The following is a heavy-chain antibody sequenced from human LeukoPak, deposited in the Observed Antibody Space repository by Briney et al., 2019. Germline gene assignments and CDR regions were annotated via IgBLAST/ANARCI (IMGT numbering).Heavy chain of an antibody. CDR1: GGSISSSSYY. J-gene: IGHJ3*02. Sequence: SETLSLTCTVSGGSISSSSYYWGWIRQPPGKGLEWIGSIYYSGSTYYNPSLKSRVTISVDTSKNQFSLKLSSVTAADTAVYYCARDPLYGGNSDAFDIWGQGTMVTVSS. D-gene: IGHD4-23*01. V-gene: IGHV4-39*07. CDR3: ARDPLYGGNSDAFDI. CDR2: IYYSGST.